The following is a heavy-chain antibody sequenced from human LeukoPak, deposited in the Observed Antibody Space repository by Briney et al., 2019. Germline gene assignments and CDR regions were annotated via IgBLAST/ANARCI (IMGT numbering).Heavy chain of an antibody. Sequence: SETLSLTCTVSSGSIRNSNYYWGWIRQPPGKGLEWIGYIYYTGSTSYNPSLKSRVTMSLDASKNQFSLELNSVTPADTAVYYCARGGNYWPQWWFDPWGRGTLVSVSS. CDR1: SGSIRNSNYY. CDR2: IYYTGST. CDR3: ARGGNYWPQWWFDP. V-gene: IGHV4-61*05. D-gene: IGHD1-26*01. J-gene: IGHJ5*02.